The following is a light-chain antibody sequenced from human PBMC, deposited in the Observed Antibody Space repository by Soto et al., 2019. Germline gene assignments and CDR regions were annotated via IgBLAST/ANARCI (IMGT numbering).Light chain of an antibody. CDR2: GAS. CDR1: QSVTSTY. CDR3: QQYVSPPIT. Sequence: EIVLTQSPGTLSLSPGERATLSCRASQSVTSTYLGWYQQKPGQAPSLLIYGASSRATGIPDRFSGSGSGTDFTLTISSLEPEDFAVYYCQQYVSPPITFGQGTRLEIK. V-gene: IGKV3-20*01. J-gene: IGKJ5*01.